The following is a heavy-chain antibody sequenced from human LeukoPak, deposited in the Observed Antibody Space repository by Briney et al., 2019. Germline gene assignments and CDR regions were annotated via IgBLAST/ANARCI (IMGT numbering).Heavy chain of an antibody. Sequence: GGSLRLSCAASGFTFSSYAMSWVRQAPGKGLEWVSAISGSGGSTYYADSVKGRFTISRDNSKNTLYLQMNSLRAEDTAVYYCARGLYSSGWVYWGQGTLVTVSS. CDR1: GFTFSSYA. CDR2: ISGSGGST. V-gene: IGHV3-23*01. CDR3: ARGLYSSGWVY. J-gene: IGHJ4*02. D-gene: IGHD6-19*01.